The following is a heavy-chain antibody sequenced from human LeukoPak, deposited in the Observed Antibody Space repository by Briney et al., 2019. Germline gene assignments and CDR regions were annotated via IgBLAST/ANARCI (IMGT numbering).Heavy chain of an antibody. V-gene: IGHV3-7*01. Sequence: GRSLRLSCAASGFTFDDYAMHWVRQAPGKSLEWVANIKQDGSEKYYVDSVKGRFTISRDNAKNSLYLQMNSLRAEDTAVYYCARAGLSYYDFWSGYLDYWGQGTLVTVSS. CDR1: GFTFDDYA. CDR2: IKQDGSEK. CDR3: ARAGLSYYDFWSGYLDY. J-gene: IGHJ4*02. D-gene: IGHD3-3*01.